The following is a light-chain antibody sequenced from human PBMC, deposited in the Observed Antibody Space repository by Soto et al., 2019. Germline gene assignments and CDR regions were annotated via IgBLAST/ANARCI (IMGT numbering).Light chain of an antibody. CDR1: SSDVGGYNY. V-gene: IGLV2-14*01. J-gene: IGLJ2*01. CDR2: EVS. Sequence: QSVLTQPASVSGSPGQSITISCTGTSSDVGGYNYVSWYQQHPGKAPKLMIYEVSNRPSGVSNRFSGSKSGNTASLTISGLRAEDEADYYCSSYTSSSTPGVVFGGGTKLTVL. CDR3: SSYTSSSTPGVV.